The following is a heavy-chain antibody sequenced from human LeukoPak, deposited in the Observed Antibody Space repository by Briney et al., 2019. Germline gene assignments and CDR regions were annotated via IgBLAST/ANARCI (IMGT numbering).Heavy chain of an antibody. CDR3: AHRSSGWPYDY. CDR2: IYWNDDK. Sequence: GSGPTLVKPTQTLTLTCTFSGFSLSTSGVGVGWIRQPPGKALEWLALIYWNDDKRYSPSLKSRLTITKDTSKNQVVLSMTNMDPVDTATYYCAHRSSGWPYDYRGQGTLVTVSS. D-gene: IGHD6-19*01. J-gene: IGHJ4*02. CDR1: GFSLSTSGVG. V-gene: IGHV2-5*01.